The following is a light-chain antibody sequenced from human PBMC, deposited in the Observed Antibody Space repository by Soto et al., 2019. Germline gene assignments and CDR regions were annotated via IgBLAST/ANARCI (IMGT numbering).Light chain of an antibody. CDR3: HQSYPTASIP. V-gene: IGKV1-39*01. CDR2: AAS. CDR1: QSISRN. Sequence: DIQMTQSPSSLSASVGDRVTITCRASQSISRNLNWYQHKPGKAPKLLIYAASSLQNGVPSRFSGGGSGTQFTLSISSLQTEDFGPYYCHQSYPTASIPFGQGTRLEIK. J-gene: IGKJ5*01.